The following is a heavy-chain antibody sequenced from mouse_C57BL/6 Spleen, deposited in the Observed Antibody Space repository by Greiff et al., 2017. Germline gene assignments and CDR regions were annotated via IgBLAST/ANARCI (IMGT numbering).Heavy chain of an antibody. J-gene: IGHJ2*01. D-gene: IGHD6-2*01. Sequence: EVQLQESGPGMVKPSQSLSLTCTVTGYSITSGYDWHWIRHFPGNKLEWMGYISYSGSTNYNPSLKSRISITHDTSKNHFFLKLNSVTTEDTATYYCAREVSYLGYFDYWGQGTTLTVSS. CDR2: ISYSGST. CDR1: GYSITSGYD. V-gene: IGHV3-1*01. CDR3: AREVSYLGYFDY.